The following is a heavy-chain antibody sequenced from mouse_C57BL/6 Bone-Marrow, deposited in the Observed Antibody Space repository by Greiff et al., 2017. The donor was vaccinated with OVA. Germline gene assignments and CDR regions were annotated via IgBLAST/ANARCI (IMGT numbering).Heavy chain of an antibody. V-gene: IGHV3-6*01. D-gene: IGHD2-1*01. CDR1: GYSITSGYY. Sequence: EVQLQQSGPGLVKPSQSLSLTCSVTGYSITSGYYWNWIRQFPGNKLEWMGYISYDGSNNYNPSLKNRISITRDTSKNQFFLKLNSVTTEDTATYYCAREAMVKYYFDYWGQGTTLTVSS. CDR3: AREAMVKYYFDY. J-gene: IGHJ2*01. CDR2: ISYDGSN.